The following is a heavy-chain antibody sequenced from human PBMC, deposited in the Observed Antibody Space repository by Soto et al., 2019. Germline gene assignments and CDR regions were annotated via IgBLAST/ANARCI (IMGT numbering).Heavy chain of an antibody. J-gene: IGHJ4*02. D-gene: IGHD6-13*01. V-gene: IGHV1-2*04. CDR1: GYTFTGYY. Sequence: ASVKVSCKASGYTFTGYYMHWVRQAPGQGLEWMGWINPNSGGTNYAQKFQGWVTMTRDTSISTAYMELSRLRSDDTAVYYCARVPRRYSSSWYYFDYWGQGTLVTVS. CDR3: ARVPRRYSSSWYYFDY. CDR2: INPNSGGT.